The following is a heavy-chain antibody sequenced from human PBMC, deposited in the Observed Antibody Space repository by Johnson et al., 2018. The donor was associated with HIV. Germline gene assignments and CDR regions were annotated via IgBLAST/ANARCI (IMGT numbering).Heavy chain of an antibody. CDR3: TTGWGSKGDAFDI. CDR1: GFTFSSYA. V-gene: IGHV3-30-3*01. Sequence: VQLVESGGGVVQPGRSLRLSCAASGFTFSSYAMHWVRQAPGKGLEWVAVISYDGSNKYYADSVKGRFTISRDNSKNTLYLQMNSLRAEDTAVYYCTTGWGSKGDAFDIWGQGTMVTVSS. D-gene: IGHD3-16*01. CDR2: ISYDGSNK. J-gene: IGHJ3*02.